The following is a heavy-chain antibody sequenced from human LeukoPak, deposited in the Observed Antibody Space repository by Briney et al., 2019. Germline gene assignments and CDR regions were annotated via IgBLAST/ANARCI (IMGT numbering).Heavy chain of an antibody. J-gene: IGHJ4*03. Sequence: SETLSLTCTVSGGSISSSSYYWGWIRQPPGKGLEWIGSIYYSGSTYYNPSLKSRVTISVDTSKNQFSLKLSSVAAADTAAHYCARQKGYRRGCYFDPSGDGTPGTASS. CDR3: ARQKGYRRGCYFDP. CDR2: IYYSGST. CDR1: GGSISSSSYY. V-gene: IGHV4-39*01. D-gene: IGHD6-19*01.